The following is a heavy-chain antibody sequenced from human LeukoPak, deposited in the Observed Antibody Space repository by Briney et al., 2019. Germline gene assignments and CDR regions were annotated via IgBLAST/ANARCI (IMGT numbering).Heavy chain of an antibody. J-gene: IGHJ4*02. Sequence: AGPLSLTCPVSGGSIFTYYWSWIPQPPGKRLEWIGYILDSGTTNYNRSLKSRVAISIDTSKNQFSLKLSSLSAADTAVYYCARVGDWNDLVYWGQGTLVTVS. V-gene: IGHV4-59*01. CDR2: ILDSGTT. CDR1: GGSIFTYY. D-gene: IGHD1-1*01. CDR3: ARVGDWNDLVY.